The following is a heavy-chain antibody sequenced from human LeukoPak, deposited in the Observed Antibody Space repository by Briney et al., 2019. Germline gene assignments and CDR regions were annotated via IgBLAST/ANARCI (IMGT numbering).Heavy chain of an antibody. CDR3: ARGDYAFDI. CDR1: GFTFTTYW. Sequence: GGSLRLSCAASGFTFTTYWMHWVRQAPGKGLVWVPRINTDGSSASYADSVKGRFTISRDTAKNTLYLQMNSLRAEDTAVYYCARGDYAFDIWGQGTMVTVSS. J-gene: IGHJ3*02. CDR2: INTDGSSA. D-gene: IGHD2-21*01. V-gene: IGHV3-74*01.